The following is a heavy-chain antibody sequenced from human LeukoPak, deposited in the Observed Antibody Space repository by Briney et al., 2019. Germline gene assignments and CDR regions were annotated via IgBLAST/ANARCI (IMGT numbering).Heavy chain of an antibody. D-gene: IGHD1-26*01. V-gene: IGHV3-30*02. J-gene: IGHJ4*02. CDR1: GYTFTSYY. CDR3: AKELYSGSYYAVRAFDY. Sequence: SCKASGYTFTSYYMHWVRQAPGKGLEWVAFIRYDGSNKYYADSVKGRFTISRDNSKNTLYLQMNSLRAEDTAVYYCAKELYSGSYYAVRAFDYWGQGTLVTVSS. CDR2: IRYDGSNK.